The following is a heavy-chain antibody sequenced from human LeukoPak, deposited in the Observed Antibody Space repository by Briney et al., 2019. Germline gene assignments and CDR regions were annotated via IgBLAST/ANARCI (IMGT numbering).Heavy chain of an antibody. CDR3: ARGDKKENLAGPSGYFDP. Sequence: GASVKVSCKASGYTFTGYYMHWVRQAPGQGLEWMGWINPNSGGTNYAQKFQGRVTMTRDTSISTAYMELSRLRSDDTAVYYCARGDKKENLAGPSGYFDPWGQGTLVTVSS. J-gene: IGHJ5*02. CDR2: INPNSGGT. D-gene: IGHD3-10*01. V-gene: IGHV1-2*02. CDR1: GYTFTGYY.